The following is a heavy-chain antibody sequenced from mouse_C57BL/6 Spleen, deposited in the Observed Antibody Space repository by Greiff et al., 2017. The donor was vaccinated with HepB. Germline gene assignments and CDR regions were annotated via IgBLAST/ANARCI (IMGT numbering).Heavy chain of an antibody. D-gene: IGHD1-1*01. J-gene: IGHJ4*01. CDR2: IDPENGDT. V-gene: IGHV14-4*01. CDR1: GFNIKDDY. CDR3: TATVVTGMDY. Sequence: VQLQQSGAELVRPGASVKLSCTASGFNIKDDYMHWVKQRPEQGLEWIGWIDPENGDTEYASKFQGKATITADTSSNTAYLQLSILTSEDTAVYYCTATVVTGMDYWGQGTSVTVSS.